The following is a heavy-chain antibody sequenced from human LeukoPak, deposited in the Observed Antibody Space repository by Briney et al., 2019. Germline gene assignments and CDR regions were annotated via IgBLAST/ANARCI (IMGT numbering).Heavy chain of an antibody. CDR2: IYHSGST. D-gene: IGHD2-2*01. Sequence: PSETLSLTCADSGGSVSSGGYSWSWIRQPPGKGLEWIGYIYHSGSTYYNPSLKSRVTISVDRSKNQFSLKLSSVTAADTAVYYCAREVRPYCSSTSCHDAFDIWGQGTMVTVSS. V-gene: IGHV4-30-2*01. J-gene: IGHJ3*02. CDR1: GGSVSSGGYS. CDR3: AREVRPYCSSTSCHDAFDI.